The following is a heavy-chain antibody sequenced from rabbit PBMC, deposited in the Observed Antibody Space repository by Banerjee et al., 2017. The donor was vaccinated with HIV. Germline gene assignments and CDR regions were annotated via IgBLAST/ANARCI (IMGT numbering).Heavy chain of an antibody. V-gene: IGHV1S40*01. CDR2: IDPVFGST. D-gene: IGHD2-1*01. Sequence: QSLEESGGDLVKPGASLTLTCTASGFSFSSSYYMCWVRQAPGKGLEWIGYIDPVFGSTYYASWAKGRFTISKTSSTTVTLQMTSLTAADTATYFCARGNSYDDYGDYRLNLWGPGTLVTVS. J-gene: IGHJ4*01. CDR3: ARGNSYDDYGDYRLNL. CDR1: GFSFSSSYY.